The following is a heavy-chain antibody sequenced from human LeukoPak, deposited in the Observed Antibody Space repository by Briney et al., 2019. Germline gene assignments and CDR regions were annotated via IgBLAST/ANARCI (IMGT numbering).Heavy chain of an antibody. CDR3: ASTTLYYGSGTYYYYYYMDV. Sequence: PSETLSLTCTVSSGSMSSYYWSWIRQPPGKGLEWIGYIYYSGITNYNPSLRSRVTISVDTSKNQFSLKLSSVTAADTAVYYCASTTLYYGSGTYYYYYYMDVWGKGTTVTVSS. CDR1: SGSMSSYY. D-gene: IGHD3-10*01. J-gene: IGHJ6*03. CDR2: IYYSGIT. V-gene: IGHV4-59*08.